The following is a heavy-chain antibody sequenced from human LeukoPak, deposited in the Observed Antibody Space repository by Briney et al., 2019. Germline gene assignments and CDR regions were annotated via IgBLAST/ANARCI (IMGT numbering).Heavy chain of an antibody. Sequence: GGSLRLSCAASGFTFSNYAVMWVRQAPGQGLEWVSAINSGGAPRYADSVKGRFTISRDNSKNMLYLQMNSLRAEDRAQYFCARDPNGDYIGAFEFWGQGTGVTVSS. V-gene: IGHV3-23*01. CDR1: GFTFSNYA. D-gene: IGHD4-17*01. CDR2: INSGGAP. J-gene: IGHJ3*01. CDR3: ARDPNGDYIGAFEF.